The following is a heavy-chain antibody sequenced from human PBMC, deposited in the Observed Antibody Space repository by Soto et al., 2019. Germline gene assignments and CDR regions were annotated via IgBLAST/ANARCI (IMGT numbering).Heavy chain of an antibody. Sequence: EVQLVESGGGLVKPGGSLRLSCAASGFTFSSYSMNWVRQAPGKGLEWVSSISSSSSYIYYADSVKGRFTISRDNAKNSLYLQMSSLRAEDTAVYYCASRRGNWNLNWGQGTLVTVSS. J-gene: IGHJ4*02. CDR3: ASRRGNWNLN. CDR2: ISSSSSYI. V-gene: IGHV3-21*01. CDR1: GFTFSSYS. D-gene: IGHD1-1*01.